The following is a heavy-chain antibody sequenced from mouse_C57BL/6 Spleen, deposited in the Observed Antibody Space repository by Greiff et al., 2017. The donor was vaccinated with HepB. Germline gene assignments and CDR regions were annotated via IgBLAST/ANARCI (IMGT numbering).Heavy chain of an antibody. D-gene: IGHD2-4*01. J-gene: IGHJ2*01. CDR3: ARYGGWDYAGGYYFDY. CDR2: IHPNSGST. CDR1: GYTFTSYW. V-gene: IGHV1-64*01. Sequence: QVQLQQPGAELVKPGASVKLSCKASGYTFTSYWMHWVKQRPGQGLEWIGMIHPNSGSTNYNEKFKSKATLTVDKSSSTAYMQLSSLTSEDSAVYYCARYGGWDYAGGYYFDYWGQGTTLTVSS.